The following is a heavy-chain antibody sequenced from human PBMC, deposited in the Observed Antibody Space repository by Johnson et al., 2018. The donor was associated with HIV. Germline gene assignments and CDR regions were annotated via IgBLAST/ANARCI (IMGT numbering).Heavy chain of an antibody. CDR1: GFTFSSYG. Sequence: QMLLVESGGGVVQPGGSLRLSCAASGFTFSSYGMHWVRQAPGKGLEWVAFIRYDGSNKYYAYSVKGRFTISRDNSKNTLYLQMNSLRAEDTAVYYCAKAHGFGEFMIAFDIWGQGTMVTVSS. D-gene: IGHD3-10*01. CDR2: IRYDGSNK. J-gene: IGHJ3*02. V-gene: IGHV3-30*02. CDR3: AKAHGFGEFMIAFDI.